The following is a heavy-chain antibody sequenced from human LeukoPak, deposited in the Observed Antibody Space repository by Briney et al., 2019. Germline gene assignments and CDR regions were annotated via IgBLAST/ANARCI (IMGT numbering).Heavy chain of an antibody. D-gene: IGHD2-15*01. CDR3: AADSEFDITASFDF. Sequence: GGSLRLSCAASGFTFSTYATNWVRQAPGKGLEWVSSISRGTDHIYYADSVKGRFTISRDNAKNSLYLQMNSLRAEDTAVYYCAADSEFDITASFDFWGQGTLVTVSS. V-gene: IGHV3-21*01. J-gene: IGHJ4*02. CDR1: GFTFSTYA. CDR2: ISRGTDHI.